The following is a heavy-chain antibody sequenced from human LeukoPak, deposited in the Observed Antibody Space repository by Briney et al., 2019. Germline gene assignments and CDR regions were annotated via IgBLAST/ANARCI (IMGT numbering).Heavy chain of an antibody. Sequence: GGSLRLSCAAPGFTFSSYSMNWVRQAPGKGLEWVSSISSSSSYIYYADSVKGRFTISRDNAKNSLYLQMNSLRAEDTAVYYCARDDYSYYYDSSGHDYWGQGTLVTVSS. CDR2: ISSSSSYI. J-gene: IGHJ4*02. CDR3: ARDDYSYYYDSSGHDY. CDR1: GFTFSSYS. D-gene: IGHD3-22*01. V-gene: IGHV3-21*01.